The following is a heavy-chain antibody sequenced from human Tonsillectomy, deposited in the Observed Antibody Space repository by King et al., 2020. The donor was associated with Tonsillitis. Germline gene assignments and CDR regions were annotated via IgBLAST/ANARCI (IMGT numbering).Heavy chain of an antibody. D-gene: IGHD3-22*01. CDR1: GFTFSSYA. J-gene: IGHJ4*02. CDR2: IYSGGSST. Sequence: VQLVESGGGLVQPGGSLRLSCAASGFTFSSYAMSWVRQAPGKGLEWVSVIYSGGSSTYYADSVKGRFTISRDNSKNTLYLQMNSLRAGDTAVYYCAKVYYYDSSGYYPTDYWGQGTLVTVSS. CDR3: AKVYYYDSSGYYPTDY. V-gene: IGHV3-23*03.